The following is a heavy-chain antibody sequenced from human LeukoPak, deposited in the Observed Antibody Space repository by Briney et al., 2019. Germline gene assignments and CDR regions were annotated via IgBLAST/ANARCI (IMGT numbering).Heavy chain of an antibody. CDR1: GITFSSYA. J-gene: IGHJ4*02. D-gene: IGHD6-19*01. CDR2: ISGSGTST. Sequence: GGSLRLSCAASGITFSSYAMSWVRQAPGKGLEWVSGISGSGTSTYYADSVKGRFTISRDNSKNTMSLQMNSLRAEDTALYYCARGKGIAVSSFDSWGQGTLVTVSS. CDR3: ARGKGIAVSSFDS. V-gene: IGHV3-23*01.